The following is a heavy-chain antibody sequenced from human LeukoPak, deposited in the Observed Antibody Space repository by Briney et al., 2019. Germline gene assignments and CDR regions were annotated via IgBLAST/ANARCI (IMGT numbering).Heavy chain of an antibody. V-gene: IGHV4-4*02. CDR3: ARYRGVYVDTDFQD. J-gene: IGHJ1*01. CDR2: IYHSGST. Sequence: PSGTLSLTCAVSGGSISSSNWWSWVRQPPGKGLEWIGEIYHSGSTNYNPSLKSRVTISVDKSKNQFSLKLSSVTAADTAVYYCARYRGVYVDTDFQDWGQGTLVTVSS. CDR1: GGSISSSNW. D-gene: IGHD5-18*01.